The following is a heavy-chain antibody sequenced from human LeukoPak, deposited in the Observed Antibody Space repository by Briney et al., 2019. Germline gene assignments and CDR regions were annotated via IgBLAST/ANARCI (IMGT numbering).Heavy chain of an antibody. D-gene: IGHD6-19*01. V-gene: IGHV3-23*01. CDR2: ISGSGGST. Sequence: GGSLRLSCAASGFTFSSYAMSWVRQAPGKGLEWVSAISGSGGSTYYADSVKGRFTISRDNSKNTLYLQMNSLRAKDTAVYYCAKDLASGWYPYYYYYGMDVWGQGTTVTVSS. CDR1: GFTFSSYA. CDR3: AKDLASGWYPYYYYYGMDV. J-gene: IGHJ6*02.